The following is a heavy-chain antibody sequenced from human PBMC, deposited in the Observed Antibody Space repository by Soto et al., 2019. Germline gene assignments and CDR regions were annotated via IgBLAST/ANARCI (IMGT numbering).Heavy chain of an antibody. CDR3: ARHALHIVVVVAAALVQEYGMDV. CDR2: IYYSGST. D-gene: IGHD2-15*01. Sequence: SETLSLTCTVSGGSISSSSYYWGWIRQPPGKGLEWIGSIYYSGSTYYHPSLKSRVTISVDTSKNQFSLKLSSVTAADTAVYYCARHALHIVVVVAAALVQEYGMDVWGQGTTVTVSS. V-gene: IGHV4-39*01. J-gene: IGHJ6*02. CDR1: GGSISSSSYY.